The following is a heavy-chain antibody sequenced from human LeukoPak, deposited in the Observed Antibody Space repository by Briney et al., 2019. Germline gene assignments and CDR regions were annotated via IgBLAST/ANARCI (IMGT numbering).Heavy chain of an antibody. Sequence: SETPSLTCTVSGGSISSSSYYWGWIRQPPGKGLEWIGSIYYSGSTYYNPSLKSRVTISVDTSKNQFSLKLSSVTAADTAVYYCARESYNWNDEFRNWLDPWGQGTLVTVSS. CDR2: IYYSGST. D-gene: IGHD1-1*01. CDR1: GGSISSSSYY. CDR3: ARESYNWNDEFRNWLDP. J-gene: IGHJ5*02. V-gene: IGHV4-39*07.